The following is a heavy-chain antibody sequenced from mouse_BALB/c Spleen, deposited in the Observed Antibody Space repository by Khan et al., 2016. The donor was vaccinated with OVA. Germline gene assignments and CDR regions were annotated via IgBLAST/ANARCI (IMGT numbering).Heavy chain of an antibody. J-gene: IGHJ3*01. CDR3: ARGVYGSFGF. Sequence: QVQLQQSGAELARPGASVKMSCKASGYIFTNYMMHWVKQRPGQGLEWIGDINPSNDYSNYNQNFKDKATLTADKSSSTAYMQLSSLTSEDSAVYYCARGVYGSFGFWGQGTLVTVSA. V-gene: IGHV1-4*01. CDR1: GYIFTNYM. D-gene: IGHD1-1*01. CDR2: INPSNDYS.